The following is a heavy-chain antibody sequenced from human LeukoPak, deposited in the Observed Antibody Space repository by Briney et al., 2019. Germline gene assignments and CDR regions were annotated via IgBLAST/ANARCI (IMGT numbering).Heavy chain of an antibody. D-gene: IGHD3-16*01. CDR3: ARGIRGRRTFDY. V-gene: IGHV1-8*02. J-gene: IGHJ4*02. CDR2: MNPNSANT. CDR1: GYTFTSYD. Sequence: ASVKVSCKASGYTFTSYDINWVPQATGQGLEWMGWMNPNSANTGYAQKFQGRVTMTRNTSISTAYMELSSLRSEDTAVYYCARGIRGRRTFDYWGQGTLVTVSS.